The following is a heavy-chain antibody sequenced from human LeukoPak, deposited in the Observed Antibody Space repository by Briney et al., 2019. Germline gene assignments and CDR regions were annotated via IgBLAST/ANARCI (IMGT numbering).Heavy chain of an antibody. CDR3: SRGGANDL. V-gene: IGHV4-4*07. Sequence: SETPSLTCTVYGGSITSDYWRWIRQPAGKGLEWIGRILTSGSTAYHPSLKSRVTMSIDTSKNQFFLKLSSVTAADTAAYFCSRGGANDLWGQGTLVTVSS. CDR2: ILTSGST. J-gene: IGHJ5*02. CDR1: GGSITSDY. D-gene: IGHD4/OR15-4a*01.